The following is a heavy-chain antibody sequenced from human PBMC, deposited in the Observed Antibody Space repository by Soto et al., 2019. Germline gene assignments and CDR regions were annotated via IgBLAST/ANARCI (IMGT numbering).Heavy chain of an antibody. D-gene: IGHD1-1*01. CDR3: ARGRYGDY. J-gene: IGHJ4*02. V-gene: IGHV1-18*01. CDR2: ISAHNGNT. CDR1: GYAFTTYG. Sequence: QVHLVQSGAEVKKPGASVKVSRQGSGYAFTTYGITWVRQAPGQGLEWMGWISAHNGNTNYAQKLQGRVTVTRDTSTRTAYMELRSLRYDDTAVYYCARGRYGDYWGQGALVTVSS.